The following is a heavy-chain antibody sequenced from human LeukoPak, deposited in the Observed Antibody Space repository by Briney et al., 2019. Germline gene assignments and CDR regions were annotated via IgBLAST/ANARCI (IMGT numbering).Heavy chain of an antibody. J-gene: IGHJ4*02. V-gene: IGHV1-18*01. CDR2: ISAYNGNT. CDR1: GYTFTSYG. D-gene: IGHD3-22*01. CDR3: ARDSPYDSSGYGVDY. Sequence: ASVKVSCKASGYTFTSYGISWVRQAPGQGLEWMGWISAYNGNTNYAQKLQGRVTVTTDTSTSTAYMELRSLRSDDTAVYYCARDSPYDSSGYGVDYWGQGTLVTVSS.